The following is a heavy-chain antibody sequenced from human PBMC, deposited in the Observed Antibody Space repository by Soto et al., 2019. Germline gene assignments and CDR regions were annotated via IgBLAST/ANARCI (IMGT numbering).Heavy chain of an antibody. J-gene: IGHJ4*02. CDR1: GFTFSSYW. V-gene: IGHV3-74*03. CDR3: VRDYDSSGFYSGH. CDR2: IDSDGRST. Sequence: GGSLRLSCAASGFTFSSYWMHWVRQSPGKGLVWVSQIDSDGRSTTYADTVKGRFTVSRDNAKNKLFLQMNSLRAEDTAVYYCVRDYDSSGFYSGHWGQGTLVTVSS. D-gene: IGHD3-22*01.